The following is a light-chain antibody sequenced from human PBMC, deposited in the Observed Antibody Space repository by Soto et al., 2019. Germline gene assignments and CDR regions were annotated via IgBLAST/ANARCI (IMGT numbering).Light chain of an antibody. Sequence: QSALTQPASVSGSPGQSITTSCTGTSRDIGTYYYVSWYQHHPGKAPKVIIHDVSTRPSGVSDRFSGSKSDNTASLTISGLQPDDEADYYCSSYTISNTLVFGGGTKVTVL. CDR1: SRDIGTYYY. V-gene: IGLV2-14*03. J-gene: IGLJ3*02. CDR3: SSYTISNTLV. CDR2: DVS.